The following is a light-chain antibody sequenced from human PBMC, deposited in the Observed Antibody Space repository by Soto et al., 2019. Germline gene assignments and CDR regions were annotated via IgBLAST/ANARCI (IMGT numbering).Light chain of an antibody. Sequence: DIQMTQSPSSLSASVGDRVTITCQASQAIRNYLNWYQQTPGKAPNILIYRGSTLETGVPSRFSGRGYATDFTLTTSGLQPEDVATYYCHQYDTRPPTFGGGTKVEIK. CDR1: QAIRNY. CDR2: RGS. J-gene: IGKJ4*01. CDR3: HQYDTRPPT. V-gene: IGKV1-33*01.